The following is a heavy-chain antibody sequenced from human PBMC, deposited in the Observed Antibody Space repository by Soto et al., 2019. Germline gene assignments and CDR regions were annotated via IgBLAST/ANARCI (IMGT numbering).Heavy chain of an antibody. J-gene: IGHJ4*02. CDR2: IKENGNEK. Sequence: EVQLVESGGGLVQPGGSLRLSCAVSGFGFRDYWMSWVRQAPGKGLEWVANIKENGNEKYHADSVRGRFTISRDNTRNSLHLQMNGLRADDTAVYYCARDGAGSVEYDYWGQGTLVTVSS. CDR1: GFGFRDYW. CDR3: ARDGAGSVEYDY. D-gene: IGHD2-8*02. V-gene: IGHV3-7*01.